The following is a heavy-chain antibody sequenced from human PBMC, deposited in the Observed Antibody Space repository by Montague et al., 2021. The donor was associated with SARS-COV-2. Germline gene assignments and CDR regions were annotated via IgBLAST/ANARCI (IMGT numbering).Heavy chain of an antibody. D-gene: IGHD3-16*01. CDR2: ISPAGST. V-gene: IGHV4-34*01. CDR1: GGSFSRYF. CDR3: VGAPNKYYFDY. Sequence: SETLSLTCDVYGGSFSRYFWSWIRQPPGRGPELIGRISPAGSTRYNPSLDSRVTISLDTSKSRLSLELTSVTVADTSIYFCVGAPNKYYFDYWGQGTPVSVSS. J-gene: IGHJ4*02.